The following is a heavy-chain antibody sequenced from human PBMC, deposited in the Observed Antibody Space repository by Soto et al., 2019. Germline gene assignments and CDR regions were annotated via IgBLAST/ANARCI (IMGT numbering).Heavy chain of an antibody. D-gene: IGHD6-13*01. CDR1: GYTFTSYG. Sequence: ASVKVSCKASGYTFTSYGISWVRQAPGQGLEWMGWISAYNGNTNYAQKLQGRVTMTTDTSTSTAYMELRSLRSEDTAVYYCARGLSSSWSSDWFDPWGKGNLVTVSS. CDR3: ARGLSSSWSSDWFDP. CDR2: ISAYNGNT. V-gene: IGHV1-18*01. J-gene: IGHJ5*02.